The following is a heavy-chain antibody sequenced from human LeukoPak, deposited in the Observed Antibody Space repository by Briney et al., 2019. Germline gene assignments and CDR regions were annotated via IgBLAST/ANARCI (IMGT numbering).Heavy chain of an antibody. CDR2: ISSGSSYI. V-gene: IGHV3-21*01. Sequence: PGRSLRLSCAASGFTFSSYSMHWVRQAPGKGLEWVSSISSGSSYIYYADSMKGRFTISRDNAKNSLYLQMNSLRAEDTAVYYCARTIKVVPATTLFDFWGQGTLVTVSS. J-gene: IGHJ4*02. CDR3: ARTIKVVPATTLFDF. CDR1: GFTFSSYS. D-gene: IGHD2-15*01.